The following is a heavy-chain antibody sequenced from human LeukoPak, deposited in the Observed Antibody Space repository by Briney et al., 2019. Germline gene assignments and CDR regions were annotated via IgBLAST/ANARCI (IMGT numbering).Heavy chain of an antibody. CDR1: GYTFTSYG. V-gene: IGHV1-18*01. Sequence: EASVKVSCKASGYTFTSYGISWVRQAPGQGLEWMGWISAYNGNTNYAQKLQGRVTMTTDTSTSTDYIELKSLRSDDTAVYYCARVFFRDIVVAPAIYYFDYWGQGTLVTVSS. D-gene: IGHD2-21*02. CDR3: ARVFFRDIVVAPAIYYFDY. CDR2: ISAYNGNT. J-gene: IGHJ4*02.